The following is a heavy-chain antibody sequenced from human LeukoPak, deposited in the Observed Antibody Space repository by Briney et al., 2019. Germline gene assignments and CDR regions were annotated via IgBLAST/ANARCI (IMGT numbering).Heavy chain of an antibody. CDR2: IYYSGAT. CDR1: GDSISSSSYY. J-gene: IGHJ4*02. V-gene: IGHV4-39*01. CDR3: ARLFY. Sequence: PSETLSLTCTVSGDSISSSSYYWGWLRQPPGKGLEWIGKIYYSGATYYNPSLRSRVTISVDTSKNQYSLKLTSVTAADTAVYYCARLFYWGQGSLVTVSS.